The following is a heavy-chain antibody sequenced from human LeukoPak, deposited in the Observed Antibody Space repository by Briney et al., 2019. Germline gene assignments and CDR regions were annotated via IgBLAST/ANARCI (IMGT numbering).Heavy chain of an antibody. V-gene: IGHV3-9*01. CDR3: AEYSGFYAFDI. J-gene: IGHJ3*02. CDR1: GFTFKHFA. CDR2: ISWESGTT. D-gene: IGHD5-12*01. Sequence: GGSLRLSCVASGFTFKHFAMHWVRQVPGKGLDWVSAISWESGTTGYAESVKGRFTISRDNAKNSLYLQMNSLRAEDTAVYYCAEYSGFYAFDIWGRGTMVTVSS.